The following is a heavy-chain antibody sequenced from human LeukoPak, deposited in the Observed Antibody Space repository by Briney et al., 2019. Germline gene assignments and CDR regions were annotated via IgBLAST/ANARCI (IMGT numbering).Heavy chain of an antibody. CDR2: IYYSGST. D-gene: IGHD3-22*01. V-gene: IGHV4-39*07. J-gene: IGHJ4*02. CDR3: ARGYYYDCSGNSHYDY. CDR1: GGSISTSSYY. Sequence: SETLSLTCTVSGGSISTSSYYWGWIRQPPGKGLEWIGSIYYSGSTYYNPSLKSRVTISVDTSKNQFSLKLSSVTAADTAVYYCARGYYYDCSGNSHYDYWGQGTLVTVSS.